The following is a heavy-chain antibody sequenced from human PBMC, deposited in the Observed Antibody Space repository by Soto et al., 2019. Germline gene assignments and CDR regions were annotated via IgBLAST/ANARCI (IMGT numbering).Heavy chain of an antibody. CDR2: IYYSGST. J-gene: IGHJ1*01. Sequence: SETLSLTCTVSGVSISSGGYYWSWIRQHPGKGLEWIGYIYYSGSTYYNPSLKSRVTISVDTSKNQFSLKLSSVTAADTAVYYCSRGGSSRPNLQHWGQGTLVTVSS. CDR1: GVSISSGGYY. V-gene: IGHV4-31*03. D-gene: IGHD6-13*01. CDR3: SRGGSSRPNLQH.